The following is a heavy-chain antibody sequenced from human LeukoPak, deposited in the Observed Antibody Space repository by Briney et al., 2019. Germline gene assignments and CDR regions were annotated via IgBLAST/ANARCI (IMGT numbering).Heavy chain of an antibody. CDR3: ASLRGVNR. Sequence: PSETLSLTCAVYGGSFSGYYWSWIRQPPGKGLEWVSYISSSGTTIYYADSVRGRFTVSRDNAKNSLYLQMDSLSAEDTAVYYCASLRGVNRWGQGTLVTVSS. V-gene: IGHV3-11*01. CDR2: ISSSGTTI. D-gene: IGHD3-10*01. CDR1: GGSFSGYY. J-gene: IGHJ4*02.